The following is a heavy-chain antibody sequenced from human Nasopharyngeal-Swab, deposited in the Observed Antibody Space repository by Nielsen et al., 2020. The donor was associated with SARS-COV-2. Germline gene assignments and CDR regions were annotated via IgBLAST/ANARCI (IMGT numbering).Heavy chain of an antibody. D-gene: IGHD3/OR15-3a*01. J-gene: IGHJ6*02. V-gene: IGHV3-30*03. CDR2: ISYDGNNK. CDR3: AIGLGPYYYYGMDV. Sequence: WIRQPPGKGLEWVAVISYDGNNKFYADSLKGRFTVSRDNSKNTLYLQMNSLRAEDTAVYYCAIGLGPYYYYGMDVWGQGTTVTVSS.